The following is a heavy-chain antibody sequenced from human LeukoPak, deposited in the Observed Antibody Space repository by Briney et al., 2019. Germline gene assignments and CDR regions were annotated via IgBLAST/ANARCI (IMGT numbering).Heavy chain of an antibody. CDR3: ARAPXGRXQLVESWFDP. CDR1: GYTFTGYC. D-gene: IGHD6-13*01. CDR2: INPNSGGT. V-gene: IGHV1-2*02. J-gene: IGHJ5*02. Sequence: ASVKVSCKASGYTFTGYCMHWVRQAPGQGLEWMGWINPNSGGTNYAQKFQGRVTMTRDTSISTAYMELSRLRSDDTAVYYCARAPXGRXQLVESWFDPWGQGTLVTVSS.